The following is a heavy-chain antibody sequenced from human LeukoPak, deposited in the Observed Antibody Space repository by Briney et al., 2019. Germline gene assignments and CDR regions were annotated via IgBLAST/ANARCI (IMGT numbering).Heavy chain of an antibody. J-gene: IGHJ4*02. CDR1: GGSISSSSYY. CDR2: IYYSGST. CDR3: ASRGMGGPWNYFDY. D-gene: IGHD3-10*01. Sequence: SETLSLTCTVSGGSISSSSYYWGWIRQPPGKGLEWIGSIYYSGSTYYNPSLKSRVTISVDTFKNQFSLKLSSVTAADTAVYYCASRGMGGPWNYFDYWGQGTLVTVSS. V-gene: IGHV4-39*01.